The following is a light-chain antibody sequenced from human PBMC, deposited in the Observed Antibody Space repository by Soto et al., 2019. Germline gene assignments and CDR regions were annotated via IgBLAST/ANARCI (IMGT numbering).Light chain of an antibody. J-gene: IGKJ1*01. Sequence: DIQMTQSPSTLSASVGDRVTITCRASQSISSWLAWYQQKPGKAPKLLIYDASSLESGVPSRFSGSGSGTEFTLTISSLQPEDFATYYCQQRSNWPSWTFGQGTKVEIK. CDR1: QSISSW. CDR3: QQRSNWPSWT. CDR2: DAS. V-gene: IGKV1-5*01.